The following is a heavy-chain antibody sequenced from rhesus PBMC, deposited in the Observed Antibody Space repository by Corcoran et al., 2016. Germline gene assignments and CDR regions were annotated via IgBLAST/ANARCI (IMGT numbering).Heavy chain of an antibody. CDR3: ARVGGIVTTGFDY. CDR2: ITYRGST. D-gene: IGHD4-17*01. V-gene: IGHV4-122*02. CDR1: GGSISSGYYY. Sequence: QVQLQESGPGLVKPSETLSLTCAVSGGSISSGYYYWRWIRQPPGKGLEWIGYITYRGSTTSNPSLKSRVTISRATSKNQFSLKLNSVTAADTAVYFCARVGGIVTTGFDYWGQGVLVTVS. J-gene: IGHJ4*01.